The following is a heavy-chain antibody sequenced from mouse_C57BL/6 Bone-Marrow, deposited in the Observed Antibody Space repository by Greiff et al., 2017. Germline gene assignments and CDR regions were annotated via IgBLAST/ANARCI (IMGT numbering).Heavy chain of an antibody. CDR3: ARLELGRGYYAMDY. Sequence: QVQLQQPGAELVRPGTSVKLSCKASGYTFTSYWMHWVKQRPGQGLEWIGVIDPSDSYTNYNQKFKGQATLTVDTSASTAYMQLSSLTSEDSAVYYCARLELGRGYYAMDYWGQGTSVTVSS. CDR2: IDPSDSYT. D-gene: IGHD4-1*01. J-gene: IGHJ4*01. V-gene: IGHV1-59*01. CDR1: GYTFTSYW.